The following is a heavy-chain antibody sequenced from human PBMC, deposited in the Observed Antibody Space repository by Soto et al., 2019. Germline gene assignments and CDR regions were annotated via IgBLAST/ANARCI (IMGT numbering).Heavy chain of an antibody. Sequence: QVQLVQSGAEVKKPGASVKVSCKASGYTFTSYDINWVRQATGQGLEWMGWMNPNSGNTGYAQKFQGRVTMTRNTSISRAYMELSSLRSEDTAVYYCARTPPYSSSWYVRYYYYYGMDVWGQGTTVTVSS. V-gene: IGHV1-8*01. D-gene: IGHD6-13*01. CDR1: GYTFTSYD. CDR3: ARTPPYSSSWYVRYYYYYGMDV. CDR2: MNPNSGNT. J-gene: IGHJ6*02.